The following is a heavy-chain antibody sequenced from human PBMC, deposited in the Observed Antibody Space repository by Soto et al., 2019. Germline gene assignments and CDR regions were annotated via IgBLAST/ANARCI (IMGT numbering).Heavy chain of an antibody. D-gene: IGHD7-27*01. V-gene: IGHV3-74*01. Sequence: EVQLVESGGGSVQPGGSLRLSCAASGFTFSNSWMHWVHQAPGKGLVWVSRINSHGNSTTYADSVKGRFTVSRDNAKNTLFLQLNSLRAEDTAVYYCARDQSAWGFQGLYYYGMDVWGQGTTVTVSS. CDR2: INSHGNST. J-gene: IGHJ6*02. CDR1: GFTFSNSW. CDR3: ARDQSAWGFQGLYYYGMDV.